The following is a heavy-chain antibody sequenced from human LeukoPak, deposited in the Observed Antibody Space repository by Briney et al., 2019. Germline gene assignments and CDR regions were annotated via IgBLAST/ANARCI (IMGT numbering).Heavy chain of an antibody. J-gene: IGHJ6*03. D-gene: IGHD5-24*01. V-gene: IGHV4-34*01. Sequence: KPSETLSLTCAVYGGSFSGYYWSWIRQPPGKGLEWIGEINHSGSTNYNPSLKSRVTISVDTSKNQFSLELSSVTAADTAVYYCARGTSIRRGQYYMDVWGKGTTVTVSS. CDR2: INHSGST. CDR1: GGSFSGYY. CDR3: ARGTSIRRGQYYMDV.